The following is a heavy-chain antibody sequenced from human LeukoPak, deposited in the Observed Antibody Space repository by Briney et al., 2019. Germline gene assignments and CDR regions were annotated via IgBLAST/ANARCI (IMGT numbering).Heavy chain of an antibody. D-gene: IGHD5-18*01. CDR1: GYTFTSYG. J-gene: IGHJ6*02. CDR3: ARGAASYYYYYGMDV. CDR2: ISAYNGNT. Sequence: GASVKVSCKASGYTFTSYGISWMRQAPGQGLEWMGWISAYNGNTNYAQKLQGRVTMTTDTSTSTAYMELRSLRSDDTAVYYCARGAASYYYYYGMDVWGQGTTVTVSS. V-gene: IGHV1-18*01.